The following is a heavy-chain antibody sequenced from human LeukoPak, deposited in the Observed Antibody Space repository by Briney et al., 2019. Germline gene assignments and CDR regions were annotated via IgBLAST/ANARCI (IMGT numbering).Heavy chain of an antibody. CDR2: IIPIFGTA. J-gene: IGHJ4*02. V-gene: IGHV1-69*13. Sequence: SVKVSCKASGGTFSSYAISWVRQAPGQGLEWMGGIIPIFGTANYAQKFQGRVTITADESASTAYMELSSLRSEDTAVYYCAREARGRGYSGYDSNWGQGTLVTVSS. CDR1: GGTFSSYA. D-gene: IGHD5-12*01. CDR3: AREARGRGYSGYDSN.